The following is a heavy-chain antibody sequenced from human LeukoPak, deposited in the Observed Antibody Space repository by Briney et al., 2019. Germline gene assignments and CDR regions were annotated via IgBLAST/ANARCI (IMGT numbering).Heavy chain of an antibody. Sequence: GGSLRLSCVASGFSFSNYAMSWVRQAPGKGLEWVSAIRVGGETHYADSVKGRFTISRDSSESTLYLQMSGLRAEDTAVYYCAKGTRDAGYYFDYWGQGTLVTVSS. CDR1: GFSFSNYA. CDR3: AKGTRDAGYYFDY. V-gene: IGHV3-23*01. J-gene: IGHJ4*02. D-gene: IGHD1-7*01. CDR2: IRVGGET.